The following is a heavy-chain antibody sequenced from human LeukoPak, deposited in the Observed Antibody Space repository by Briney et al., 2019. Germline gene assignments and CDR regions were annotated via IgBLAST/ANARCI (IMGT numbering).Heavy chain of an antibody. CDR3: ARDLYSGSYSAY. V-gene: IGHV4-39*07. Sequence: SETQSLTCTVSGSSISSSSYYWGWIRQPPGKGLEWIGSIYYSGSTYYNPSLKSRVTISVDTSKNQFSLKLSSVTAADTAVYYCARDLYSGSYSAYWGQGTLVTVSS. CDR2: IYYSGST. J-gene: IGHJ4*02. D-gene: IGHD1-26*01. CDR1: GSSISSSSYY.